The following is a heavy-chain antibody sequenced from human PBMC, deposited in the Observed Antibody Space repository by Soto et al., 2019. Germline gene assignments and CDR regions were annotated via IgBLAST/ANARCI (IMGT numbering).Heavy chain of an antibody. CDR2: IYYSGRT. J-gene: IGHJ6*03. Sequence: QVQLQESGPGLVKPSETLSLTCTVSGGSISSYYWSWIRQPPGKGLEWIGYIYYSGRTNYNPSLKSRVTISVDTSKNQFSLKLSSVTAADTAVYYCARGGVTTYYYYMDVWGKGTTVTVSS. V-gene: IGHV4-59*01. CDR3: ARGGVTTYYYYMDV. CDR1: GGSISSYY. D-gene: IGHD2-21*02.